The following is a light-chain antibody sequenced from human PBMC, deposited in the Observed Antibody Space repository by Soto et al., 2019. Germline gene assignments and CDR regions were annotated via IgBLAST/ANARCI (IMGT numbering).Light chain of an antibody. CDR1: QSVSSSF. V-gene: IGKV3-20*01. Sequence: EIGLTQSPGTMSLSPGETASLSCRASQSVSSSFLAWYQQKPGQAPRLLIYRAASRATGIPDWFSGSGSWTYFTLTTSRLEPEDFAVYYWHQYGSSPRTFGQGTTVEIK. CDR2: RAA. CDR3: HQYGSSPRT. J-gene: IGKJ1*01.